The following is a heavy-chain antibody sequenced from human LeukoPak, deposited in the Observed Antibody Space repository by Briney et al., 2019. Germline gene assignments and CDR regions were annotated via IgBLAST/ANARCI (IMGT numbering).Heavy chain of an antibody. D-gene: IGHD3-22*01. Sequence: PSETLSLTCAVYGGSFSGYYWSWIRQPPGKGLEWIGEINHSGSTNYNPSLKSRVTISVDTSKNQFSLKLSSVTAADTAVYYCARGTCYDSSGYCFDYWGQGTLVTVSS. CDR1: GGSFSGYY. CDR3: ARGTCYDSSGYCFDY. J-gene: IGHJ4*02. V-gene: IGHV4-34*01. CDR2: INHSGST.